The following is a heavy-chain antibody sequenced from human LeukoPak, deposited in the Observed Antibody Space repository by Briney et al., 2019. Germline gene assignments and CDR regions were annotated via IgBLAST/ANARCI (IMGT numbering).Heavy chain of an antibody. CDR1: GGSISSSSYY. J-gene: IGHJ4*02. Sequence: KPSETLSLTCTVSGGSISSSSYYWGWIRQPPGKGLEWIGSIYYSGSTYYNPSLKSRVTISVDTSKNQFSLKLSSVTAADTAMYYCARLRFVRGYSEEVDYWGQGTLVTVSS. D-gene: IGHD5-12*01. CDR2: IYYSGST. V-gene: IGHV4-39*01. CDR3: ARLRFVRGYSEEVDY.